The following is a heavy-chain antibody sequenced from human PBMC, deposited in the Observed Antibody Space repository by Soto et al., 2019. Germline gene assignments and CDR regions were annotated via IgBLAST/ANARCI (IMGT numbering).Heavy chain of an antibody. V-gene: IGHV4-59*01. CDR2: IYNSGST. Sequence: PSETLSLTXTVSGGSISSYYWSWIRQPPGQGLERIGYIYNSGSTNYNPSLKSRVTISVDTSKNQFSLKLRSVSAADTAVYYCPRTVDTTTDYYYYGMDVWGQGTTVTVSS. D-gene: IGHD5-18*01. CDR3: PRTVDTTTDYYYYGMDV. CDR1: GGSISSYY. J-gene: IGHJ6*02.